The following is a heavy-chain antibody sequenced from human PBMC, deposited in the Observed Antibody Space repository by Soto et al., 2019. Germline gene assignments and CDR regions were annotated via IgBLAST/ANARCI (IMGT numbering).Heavy chain of an antibody. CDR1: GYTFTSYD. V-gene: IGHV1-8*01. CDR2: MNPNSGNT. D-gene: IGHD2-2*02. CDR3: ARGGGYCSSTSCYRGWFDP. J-gene: IGHJ5*02. Sequence: EASVKVSCKASGYTFTSYDINWVRQATGQGLEWMGWMNPNSGNTGYAQKFQGRVTMTRNTSISTAYMELSSLRSEDTAVYYCARGGGYCSSTSCYRGWFDPWGQGTLVTVSS.